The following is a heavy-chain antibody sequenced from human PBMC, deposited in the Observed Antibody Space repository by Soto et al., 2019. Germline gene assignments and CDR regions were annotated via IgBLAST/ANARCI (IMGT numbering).Heavy chain of an antibody. CDR1: GFTFSSYG. Sequence: GGSLRLSCAASGFTFSSYGMHWVRQAPGKGLEWVAVISYDGSNKYYADSVKGRFTISRDNSKNTLNLQMNSLRAEDTAVYYCAKDLDTAMVGPVDYWGQGTLVTVSS. CDR2: ISYDGSNK. J-gene: IGHJ4*02. V-gene: IGHV3-30*18. CDR3: AKDLDTAMVGPVDY. D-gene: IGHD5-18*01.